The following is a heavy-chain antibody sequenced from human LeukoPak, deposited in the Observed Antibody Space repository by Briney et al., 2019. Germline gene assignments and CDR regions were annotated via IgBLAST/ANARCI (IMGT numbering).Heavy chain of an antibody. Sequence: PSVTLSLTCTVSGGSISSGDYYWSWIRQPPGKGLEWIGYIYYSGSTYYNPSLKSRVTISVDTSKNQFSLKLSSVTAADTAVYYCARDDHYDSSALDYWGQGTLVTVSS. V-gene: IGHV4-30-4*01. CDR1: GGSISSGDYY. CDR2: IYYSGST. CDR3: ARDDHYDSSALDY. D-gene: IGHD3-22*01. J-gene: IGHJ4*02.